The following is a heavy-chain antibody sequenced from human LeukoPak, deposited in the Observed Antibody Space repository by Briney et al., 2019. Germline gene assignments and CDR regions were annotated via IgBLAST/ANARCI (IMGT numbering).Heavy chain of an antibody. CDR2: INPNSGGT. Sequence: ASVKVSCKASGYTFTGYYMHWVRQAPGQGLEWMGWINPNSGGTNYAQKFQGRVTMTRDTSISTAYMELSRLRSDDTAVYYCARDPREGLLWFGGPWYFDLWGRGTLVTVSS. J-gene: IGHJ2*01. CDR1: GYTFTGYY. CDR3: ARDPREGLLWFGGPWYFDL. V-gene: IGHV1-2*02. D-gene: IGHD3-10*01.